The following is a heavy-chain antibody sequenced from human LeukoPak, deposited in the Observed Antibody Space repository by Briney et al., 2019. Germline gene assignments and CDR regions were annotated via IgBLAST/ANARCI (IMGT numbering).Heavy chain of an antibody. J-gene: IGHJ3*02. CDR2: INHSGST. CDR3: ARGLLVAAFDI. D-gene: IGHD2-15*01. Sequence: SETLSLTCAVYGGSFSGYYWSWTRQPPGKGLEWIGEINHSGSTNYNPSLKSRVTISVDTSKNQFSLKLSSVTAADTAVYYCARGLLVAAFDIWGQGTMVTVSS. V-gene: IGHV4-34*01. CDR1: GGSFSGYY.